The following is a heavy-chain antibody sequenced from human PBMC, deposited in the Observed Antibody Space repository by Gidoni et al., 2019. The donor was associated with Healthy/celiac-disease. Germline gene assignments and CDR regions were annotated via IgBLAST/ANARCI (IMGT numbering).Heavy chain of an antibody. CDR2: IYTSGST. CDR3: ASQDYYDSSGYYYAVGL. D-gene: IGHD3-22*01. V-gene: IGHV4-61*02. CDR1: VGSITSGSYY. Sequence: QVQLQESGPGLVKPSQTLSLTCTVSVGSITSGSYYWSWIRQPAGKGLEWIGRIYTSGSTNYNPSLKSRVTISVDTSKNQFSLKLSSVTAADTAVYYCASQDYYDSSGYYYAVGLWGQGTLVTVSS. J-gene: IGHJ4*02.